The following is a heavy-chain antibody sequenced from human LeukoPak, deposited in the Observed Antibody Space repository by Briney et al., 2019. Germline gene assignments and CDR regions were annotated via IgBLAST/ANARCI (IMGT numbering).Heavy chain of an antibody. Sequence: ASVKVSCKASGYTFTGYYIHWVRQAPGQGLEWMGWIDPNSGDTKYVQKFRGRVSMTTDTSTSTAYMELRGLRSDDTAMYYCARDVGITVADSFDPWGQGTLVTVSS. D-gene: IGHD6-19*01. CDR2: IDPNSGDT. CDR3: ARDVGITVADSFDP. V-gene: IGHV1-2*02. CDR1: GYTFTGYY. J-gene: IGHJ5*02.